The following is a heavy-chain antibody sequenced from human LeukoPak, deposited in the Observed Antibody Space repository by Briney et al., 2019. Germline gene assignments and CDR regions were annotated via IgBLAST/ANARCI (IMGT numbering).Heavy chain of an antibody. D-gene: IGHD3-22*01. CDR1: GGSISSGDHY. J-gene: IGHJ4*02. Sequence: PSQTLSLTCTVSGGSISSGDHYWSWIRQPPGKGLEWIGYIYYSGSTFYNPSLKSRVTISVDTSKNQFSLKLSSVTAADTAVYYCARAPPYYDSSGYYFDYWGQGTLVTVSS. CDR2: IYYSGST. CDR3: ARAPPYYDSSGYYFDY. V-gene: IGHV4-30-4*01.